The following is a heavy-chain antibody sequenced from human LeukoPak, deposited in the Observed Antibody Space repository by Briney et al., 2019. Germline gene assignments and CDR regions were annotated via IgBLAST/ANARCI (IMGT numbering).Heavy chain of an antibody. Sequence: GGSLRLSCAASGFTFSSYAMSWVRQAPGKGLEWVSAISGSGGSTYYADSVKSRFTISRDNSKNTLYLQMNSLRAEDTAVYYCAKVGEYSYGSYYYYGMDVWGQGTTVTVSS. CDR1: GFTFSSYA. J-gene: IGHJ6*02. CDR3: AKVGEYSYGSYYYYGMDV. CDR2: ISGSGGST. D-gene: IGHD5-18*01. V-gene: IGHV3-23*01.